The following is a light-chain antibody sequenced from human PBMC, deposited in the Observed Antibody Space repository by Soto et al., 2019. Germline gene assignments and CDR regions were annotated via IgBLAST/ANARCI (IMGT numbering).Light chain of an antibody. J-gene: IGKJ5*01. V-gene: IGKV3-20*01. CDR2: GTS. CDR3: QQCGSSPPIT. CDR1: QSVNSTY. Sequence: EIVLTQSPGTLSLSPGEGATLSCRASQSVNSTYLAWYQHKPGQAPRLLIYGTSRRATGIQDRFRGSGSGTDFTLTITRLEPEDFALYYCQQCGSSPPITFGQGTRLEMK.